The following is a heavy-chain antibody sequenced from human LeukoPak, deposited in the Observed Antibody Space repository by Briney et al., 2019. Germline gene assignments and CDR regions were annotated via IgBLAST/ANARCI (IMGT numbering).Heavy chain of an antibody. CDR3: ARLGSDSHFDY. V-gene: IGHV5-51*01. CDR1: GYRFTTYW. Sequence: GESLKISCKGFGYRFTTYWIGWVRQVPGKGLEWMGINFPGDADTRYSPSFHGQVTFSADRSISTAYLQWSSLKASDTVMYYCARLGSDSHFDYWGQGTLVTVSS. J-gene: IGHJ4*02. CDR2: NFPGDADT. D-gene: IGHD2-21*01.